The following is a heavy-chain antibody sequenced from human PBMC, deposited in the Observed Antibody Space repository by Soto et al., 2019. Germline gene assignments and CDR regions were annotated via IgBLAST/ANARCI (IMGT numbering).Heavy chain of an antibody. V-gene: IGHV4-30-4*01. CDR3: ARAEESYETELVLGFFYF. D-gene: IGHD3-10*01. CDR2: IDDSGTT. CDR1: GGSISSDDYY. Sequence: SETLSLTCTVSGGSISSDDYYWSWIRQPPEKGLEWIGYIDDSGTTYYNPSLKSRVTMSVDTSKNQFSLKLSSVTAADTAVYFCARAEESYETELVLGFFYFWGQGILVTVSS. J-gene: IGHJ4*02.